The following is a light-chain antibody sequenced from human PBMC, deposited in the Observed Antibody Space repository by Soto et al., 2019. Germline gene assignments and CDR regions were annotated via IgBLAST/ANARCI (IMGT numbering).Light chain of an antibody. CDR2: GTS. CDR1: QSVSSSY. CDR3: QQYGTSPWT. J-gene: IGKJ1*01. Sequence: TVLTQYPGTLSLSPGERATLSCRASQSVSSSYLAWYQQKPGQAPRLLIYGTSSRATGIADRFSGSGSGTDFTLTISRLEPEDFAVYYCQQYGTSPWTFGQGTKV. V-gene: IGKV3-20*01.